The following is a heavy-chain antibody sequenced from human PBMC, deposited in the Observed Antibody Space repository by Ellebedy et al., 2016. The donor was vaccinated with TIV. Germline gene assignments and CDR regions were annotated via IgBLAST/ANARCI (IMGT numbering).Heavy chain of an antibody. J-gene: IGHJ3*01. CDR3: ARLCNSATCYNAFDL. CDR1: GDSISRYY. V-gene: IGHV4-4*07. D-gene: IGHD2-2*01. CDR2: IYTGGTT. Sequence: SETLSLXXTVSGDSISRYYWNWLRQAAGKGLEYIGRIYTGGTTYYNPSLKSRVTMSMDTSKNHLSLSLTSVTAADTAMYFCARLCNSATCYNAFDLWGQGTMVTVSS.